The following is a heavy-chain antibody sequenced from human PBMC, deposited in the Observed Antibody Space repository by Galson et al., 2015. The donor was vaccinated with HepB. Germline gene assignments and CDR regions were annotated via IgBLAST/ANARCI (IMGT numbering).Heavy chain of an antibody. V-gene: IGHV3-23*01. CDR2: ISGSGGST. J-gene: IGHJ6*03. D-gene: IGHD6-13*01. CDR3: AKDPHSSSWNYYYYYMDV. CDR1: GFTFSSYA. Sequence: SLRLSCAASGFTFSSYAMSWVRQAPGKGLEWVSAISGSGGSTYFADSVKGRFTISRDNSKNTLYLQMNSLRAEDTAVYYCAKDPHSSSWNYYYYYMDVWGKGTTVTVSS.